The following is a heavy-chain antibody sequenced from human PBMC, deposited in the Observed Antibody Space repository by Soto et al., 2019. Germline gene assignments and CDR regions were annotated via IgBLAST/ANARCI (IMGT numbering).Heavy chain of an antibody. CDR3: ARHLGYCSSTNCNTWFDP. V-gene: IGHV4-59*01. CDR1: GGSISSYY. Sequence: SEPLSLTCTVSGGSISSYYWSWIRQPPGKGLEWIGYIYYSGVTNYNPSLKSRVTMSVDTSKTQFSLKLSSVTAADTAVYYCARHLGYCSSTNCNTWFDPWGQGTLVTVSS. D-gene: IGHD2-2*01. J-gene: IGHJ5*02. CDR2: IYYSGVT.